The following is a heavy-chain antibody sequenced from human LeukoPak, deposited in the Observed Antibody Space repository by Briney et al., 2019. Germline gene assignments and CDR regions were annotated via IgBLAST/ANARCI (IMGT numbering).Heavy chain of an antibody. CDR3: ARGGIDYGDWKRPTEPNYYYYGVDV. J-gene: IGHJ6*02. CDR1: GGTFTSYA. V-gene: IGHV1-69*13. Sequence: SVKVSCKASGGTFTSYAISWVRQAPGQGLEWMGGIIPIFGTANYAQKFQGRVTITADESTSTAYMELSSLRSEDTAVYYCARGGIDYGDWKRPTEPNYYYYGVDVWGQGTTVTVSS. D-gene: IGHD4-17*01. CDR2: IIPIFGTA.